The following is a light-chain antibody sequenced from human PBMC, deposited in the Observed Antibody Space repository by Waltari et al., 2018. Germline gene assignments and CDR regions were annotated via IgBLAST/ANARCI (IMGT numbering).Light chain of an antibody. CDR2: DFS. CDR1: SSDVGSYNY. V-gene: IGLV2-23*02. Sequence: QSALAQPASVSGSPGQAIPISRPGTSSDVGSYNYVSWYQQHPGKGPKLIIYDFSERPSGVSNRFSGSKSGNTASLTISGLQAEDEADYYCCSYVGSVVFGGGTKLTVL. J-gene: IGLJ2*01. CDR3: CSYVGSVV.